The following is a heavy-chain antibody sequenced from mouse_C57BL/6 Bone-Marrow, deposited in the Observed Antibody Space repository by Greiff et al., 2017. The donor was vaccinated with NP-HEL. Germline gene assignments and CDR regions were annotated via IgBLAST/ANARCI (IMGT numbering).Heavy chain of an antibody. CDR2: IDPANGNT. Sequence: EVKLLQSVAELVRPGASVKLSCTASGFNIKNTYMHWVKQRPEQGLEWIGRIDPANGNTNYAPKFQGKATITADTSSHTAYLPLSSLTSEDTAISYCSRRYGSSYGGWYFDVWGTGTTVTVSS. CDR1: GFNIKNTY. J-gene: IGHJ1*03. CDR3: SRRYGSSYGGWYFDV. D-gene: IGHD1-1*01. V-gene: IGHV14-3*01.